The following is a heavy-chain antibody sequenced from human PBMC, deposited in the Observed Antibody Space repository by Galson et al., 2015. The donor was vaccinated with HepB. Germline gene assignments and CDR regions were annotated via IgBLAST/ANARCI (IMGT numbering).Heavy chain of an antibody. D-gene: IGHD1-7*01. V-gene: IGHV1-2*02. J-gene: IGHJ5*02. CDR2: IKPNSGGT. Sequence: SVKVSCKASGYTFTGYSMHWVRQAPGQGLEWMGWIKPNSGGTNYAQKFQGRVTMTRDTSISTAYMELSRLRSDDTAVYYCAREWTGTTSNWFDPWGQGTLVTVSS. CDR1: GYTFTGYS. CDR3: AREWTGTTSNWFDP.